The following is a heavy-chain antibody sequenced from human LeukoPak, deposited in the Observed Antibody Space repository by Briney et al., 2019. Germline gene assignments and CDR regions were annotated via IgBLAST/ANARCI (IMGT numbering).Heavy chain of an antibody. CDR1: GFTFNSYA. V-gene: IGHV3-23*01. CDR3: ARSHSGLPLYYLDC. CDR2: ISGSGGTT. J-gene: IGHJ4*02. Sequence: PGGSLRLSCAVSGFTFNSYAMSWVRQAPGKGLEWVSAISGSGGTTYYTDSVKGRFIVSKDISKNTLYLLLNSLRAEDTAVYYCARSHSGLPLYYLDCWGQGTLVTVSS. D-gene: IGHD5-12*01.